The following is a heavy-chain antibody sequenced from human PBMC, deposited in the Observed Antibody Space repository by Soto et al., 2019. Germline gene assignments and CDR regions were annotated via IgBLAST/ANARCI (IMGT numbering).Heavy chain of an antibody. CDR3: ARGRYGDY. V-gene: IGHV1-18*01. CDR2: ISAHNGNT. CDR1: GYAFTTDG. J-gene: IGHJ4*02. Sequence: QVHLVQSGAEVKKLGASVKVSCQASGYAFTTDGITRVRQAPGQGLEWMGWISAHNGNTNYAQKLQGRVTVTRDTSTSTAYMELRSLRSDDTAVYYCARGRYGDYWGQGALVTVSS. D-gene: IGHD1-1*01.